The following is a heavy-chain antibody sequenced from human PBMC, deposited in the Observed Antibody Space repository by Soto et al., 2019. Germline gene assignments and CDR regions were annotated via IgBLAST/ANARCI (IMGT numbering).Heavy chain of an antibody. CDR1: GFTFSSYA. Sequence: QVQLVESGGGVVQPGRSLRLSCAASGFTFSSYAMHWVRQAPGKGLEWVAVISYDGSNKYYADSVKGRFTISRDNSKNTLYVQMNSLRAEDTAVYDCASNKAEGDYDYYGMEVCGQGNTVTVCS. J-gene: IGHJ6*02. V-gene: IGHV3-30-3*01. CDR3: ASNKAEGDYDYYGMEV. CDR2: ISYDGSNK.